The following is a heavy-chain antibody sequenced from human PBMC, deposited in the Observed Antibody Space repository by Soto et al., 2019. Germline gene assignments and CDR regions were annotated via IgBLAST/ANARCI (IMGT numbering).Heavy chain of an antibody. Sequence: EVQLLESGGGLVQPGGSLRLSCAASGFTFSSYAMSWVRQAPGKGLEWVSAISGSGGSTYYADSVKGRFTISRDNSKNTLYLQMNSLRAEDTAVYYCAKDLVYCTNGVCHNSGYYFDYWGQGTLVTVSS. J-gene: IGHJ4*02. CDR2: ISGSGGST. D-gene: IGHD2-8*01. V-gene: IGHV3-23*01. CDR3: AKDLVYCTNGVCHNSGYYFDY. CDR1: GFTFSSYA.